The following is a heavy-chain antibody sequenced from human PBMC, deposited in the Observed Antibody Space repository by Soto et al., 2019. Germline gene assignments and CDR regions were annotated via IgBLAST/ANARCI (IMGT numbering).Heavy chain of an antibody. Sequence: GVSLRLSCAASGFSVSSNYMNWVRQAPGKGLEWLSVIYSGGDTHYADSVKGRFSVSRDNSENRVYLEMKSLRVEDTAIYYCARVPFSQYSHDTSGFQKWGLGTLVTVSS. J-gene: IGHJ4*02. V-gene: IGHV3-53*05. CDR1: GFSVSSNY. CDR3: ARVPFSQYSHDTSGFQK. D-gene: IGHD3-22*01. CDR2: IYSGGDT.